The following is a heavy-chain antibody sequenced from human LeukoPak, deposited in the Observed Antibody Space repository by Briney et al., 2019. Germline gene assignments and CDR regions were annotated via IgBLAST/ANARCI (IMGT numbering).Heavy chain of an antibody. CDR2: IYYSGST. CDR1: GGSLKSYD. V-gene: IGHV4-59*08. J-gene: IGHJ5*01. Sequence: SETLSLTCTVSGGSLKSYDWIWIRQPPGKGLEWIGYIYYSGSTNYNPSLTSRVTISVDTSKNPFPLKLRSVTDADTAAYYCARLHITMVRGVPLVWFDSWGQGTLVTVSS. CDR3: ARLHITMVRGVPLVWFDS. D-gene: IGHD3-10*01.